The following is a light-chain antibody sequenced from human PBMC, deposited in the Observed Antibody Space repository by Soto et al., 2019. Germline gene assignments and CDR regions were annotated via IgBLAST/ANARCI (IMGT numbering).Light chain of an antibody. Sequence: ENVLMPSPGTPSFSPGGRATLSCRASQSLNSFYLAWYQQKPGQAPRLLIYGSSNRATGIPDRFSGSGSGTDFTLTISRLDPEDFAVYYCQQYDISPRTFGQGTKVDIK. J-gene: IGKJ1*01. CDR1: QSLNSFY. CDR3: QQYDISPRT. CDR2: GSS. V-gene: IGKV3-20*01.